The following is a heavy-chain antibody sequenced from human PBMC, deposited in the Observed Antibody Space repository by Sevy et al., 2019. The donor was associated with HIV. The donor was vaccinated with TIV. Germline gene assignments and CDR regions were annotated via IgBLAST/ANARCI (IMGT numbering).Heavy chain of an antibody. Sequence: GGSLRLSCAASGFIFSTSPMHLVRQAPGKGLECVAILSYDDSDENYADSVKGRFTISRDNSKNTLYLQMNSLRTEDTAVYYCAKDDLGSIDYWGQGTLVTVSS. J-gene: IGHJ4*02. CDR3: AKDDLGSIDY. CDR1: GFIFSTSP. D-gene: IGHD3-10*01. CDR2: LSYDDSDE. V-gene: IGHV3-30-3*02.